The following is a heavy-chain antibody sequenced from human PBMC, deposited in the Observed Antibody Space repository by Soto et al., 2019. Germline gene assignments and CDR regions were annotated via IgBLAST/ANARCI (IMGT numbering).Heavy chain of an antibody. J-gene: IGHJ6*02. CDR3: VRTRTFSLGFYYYGMDV. V-gene: IGHV5-51*01. CDR1: GYSFTSYW. Sequence: PGESLKISCKGSGYSFTSYWIGWVRQMPGKGLEWMGIIYPGDSDIRYSPSFQGQVSISADKSISTAYLQWSSLKASDTAMCFCVRTRTFSLGFYYYGMDVWGQGTTVTVSS. D-gene: IGHD3-16*01. CDR2: IYPGDSDI.